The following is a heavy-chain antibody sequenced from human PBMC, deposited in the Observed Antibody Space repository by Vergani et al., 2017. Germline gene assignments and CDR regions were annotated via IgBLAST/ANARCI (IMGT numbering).Heavy chain of an antibody. D-gene: IGHD3-22*01. CDR2: IKQDGSEK. J-gene: IGHJ4*02. CDR1: GFSFSSYW. Sequence: EVQLVESGGGLVQPGGSLRLSCVASGFSFSSYWMSWVRQAPGKGLEWVANIKQDGSEKYYEDSVKGRFTISRDNAKKSLYLQMNSLRAEDTAVYYCARDRDDSSGYYYDYWGQGTLVTVSS. V-gene: IGHV3-7*01. CDR3: ARDRDDSSGYYYDY.